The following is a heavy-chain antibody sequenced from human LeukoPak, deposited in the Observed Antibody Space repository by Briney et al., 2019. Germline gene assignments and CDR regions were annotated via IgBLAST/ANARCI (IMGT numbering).Heavy chain of an antibody. CDR1: GFTFSTYW. Sequence: GGALRLSCEASGFTFSTYWMTWVRQAPGKGLEWVAHIKRDGSQSHYVDSVRGRFTISRDNAKNSLYLQMSSLRAEDTAMYYCARDSNYYDSSAYYDTFDSWGQGTMVTVSS. J-gene: IGHJ3*02. CDR2: IKRDGSQS. V-gene: IGHV3-7*01. D-gene: IGHD3-22*01. CDR3: ARDSNYYDSSAYYDTFDS.